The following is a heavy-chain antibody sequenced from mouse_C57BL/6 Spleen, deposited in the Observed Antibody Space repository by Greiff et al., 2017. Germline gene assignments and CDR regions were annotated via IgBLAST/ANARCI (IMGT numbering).Heavy chain of an antibody. D-gene: IGHD1-1*01. J-gene: IGHJ2*01. CDR1: GYAFSSYW. CDR3: ARSTTVVPYYFDY. CDR2: IYPGDGDT. Sequence: QVQLQQSGAELVKPGASVKISCKASGYAFSSYWMNWVKQRPGKGLEWIGQIYPGDGDTNYNGKFKGKATLTADKSSSTANMQLSSLTSEYSAVYFCARSTTVVPYYFDYWGQGTTLTVSS. V-gene: IGHV1-80*01.